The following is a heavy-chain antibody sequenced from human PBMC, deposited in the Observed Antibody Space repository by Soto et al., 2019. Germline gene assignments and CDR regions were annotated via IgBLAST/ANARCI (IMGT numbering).Heavy chain of an antibody. Sequence: PSETLSLTCTVSGGSLGSSSYYWGWIRQSPGKGLEWIGNIYYSGNTFYSPSLKSRVTISVDTSKNQIYLHLSAVTAADTAIFYCASIAAPGTTHFDFWGQGTLVTVSS. J-gene: IGHJ4*02. CDR1: GGSLGSSSYY. V-gene: IGHV4-39*01. CDR3: ASIAAPGTTHFDF. D-gene: IGHD6-13*01. CDR2: IYYSGNT.